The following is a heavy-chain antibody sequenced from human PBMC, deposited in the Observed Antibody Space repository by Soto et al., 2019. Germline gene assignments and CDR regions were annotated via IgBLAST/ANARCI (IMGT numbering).Heavy chain of an antibody. CDR3: ATSYGNAWYTY. V-gene: IGHV4-39*01. J-gene: IGHJ4*02. Sequence: SETLSLTCSVFGDSIRSAHYFWGWVRQPPGKGLEWIGSIYHSGATFYDPYLRSRVTLSVDTTNNQFSLRLTSVTAADTAVYYCATSYGNAWYTYWGQGPQVTVSS. CDR1: GDSIRSAHYF. CDR2: IYHSGAT. D-gene: IGHD6-13*01.